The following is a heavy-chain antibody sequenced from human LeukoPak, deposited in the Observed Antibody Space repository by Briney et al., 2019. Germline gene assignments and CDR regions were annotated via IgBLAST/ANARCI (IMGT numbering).Heavy chain of an antibody. Sequence: GGSLRLSCAASGFTFSRYSMNWVRQAPGKGLEWVSSISSSSSYIYYADSVKGRFTISRDNAKNSLYLQMSSLRAEDTAVYYCARGAAAGPKIFDYWGQGTLVTVSS. J-gene: IGHJ4*02. CDR3: ARGAAAGPKIFDY. D-gene: IGHD6-13*01. CDR2: ISSSSSYI. CDR1: GFTFSRYS. V-gene: IGHV3-21*01.